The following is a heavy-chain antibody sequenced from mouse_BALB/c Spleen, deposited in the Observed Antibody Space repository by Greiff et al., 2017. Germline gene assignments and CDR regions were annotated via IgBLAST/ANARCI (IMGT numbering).Heavy chain of an antibody. V-gene: IGHV1-14*01. CDR1: GYTFTSYV. CDR2: INPYNDGT. D-gene: IGHD2-3*01. J-gene: IGHJ3*01. Sequence: VQLQQSGPELVKPGASVKMSCKASGYTFTSYVMHWVKQKPGQGLEWIGYINPYNDGTKYIEKFKGKATLTSDKSSSTAYMELSSLTSEDSAVYYCARWGDGYYEWFAYWGQGTLVTVSA. CDR3: ARWGDGYYEWFAY.